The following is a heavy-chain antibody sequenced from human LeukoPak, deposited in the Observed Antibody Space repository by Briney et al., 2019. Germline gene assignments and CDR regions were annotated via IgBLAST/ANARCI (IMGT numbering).Heavy chain of an antibody. CDR3: ARVSDGLLWFGEIYYMDV. Sequence: SETLSLTCTVSGGSINTPNYYWGWIRQTPGKGLEWIGNIFYSGGTYYSPSLKSRVTISVDTSKNQFSLKLSSVTAADTAVYYCARVSDGLLWFGEIYYMDVWGKGTTVTVSS. V-gene: IGHV4-39*07. J-gene: IGHJ6*03. CDR1: GGSINTPNYY. D-gene: IGHD3-10*01. CDR2: IFYSGGT.